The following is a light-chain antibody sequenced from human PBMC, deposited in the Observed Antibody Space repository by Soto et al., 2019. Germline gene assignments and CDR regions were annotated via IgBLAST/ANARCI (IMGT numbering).Light chain of an antibody. V-gene: IGKV3-20*01. Sequence: EIVLTQSPGTLSLSPGERATLSCRASQSVSSNYLAWYQQKPGQAPRLLIYGASSRATGISDRFSGSGSGTDVTITISGVEPYDFAVYYCQHYGSSPPMYTFGQGTKLEIK. CDR3: QHYGSSPPMYT. CDR1: QSVSSNY. J-gene: IGKJ2*01. CDR2: GAS.